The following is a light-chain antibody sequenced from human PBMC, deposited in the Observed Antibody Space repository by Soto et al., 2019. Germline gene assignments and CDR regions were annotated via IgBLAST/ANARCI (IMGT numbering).Light chain of an antibody. CDR1: HIGGKS. CDR3: QEWDPSSDHPNWV. J-gene: IGLJ3*02. V-gene: IGLV3-21*02. CDR2: DGS. Sequence: SYELTQPPSVSVAPGQTARITCGGNHIGGKSVHWYQQKPGQAPVLVIYDGSDRPSGIPERFSGSTSGNTATLTLSRVEAGDEADYYYQEWDPSSDHPNWVFGGGTKLTVL.